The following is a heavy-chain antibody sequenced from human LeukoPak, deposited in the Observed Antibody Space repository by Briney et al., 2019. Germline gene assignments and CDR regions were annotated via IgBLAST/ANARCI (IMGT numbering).Heavy chain of an antibody. D-gene: IGHD6-19*01. CDR2: ISSSSSYI. CDR1: GFTFSSYS. V-gene: IGHV3-21*01. CDR3: ARERKTGYSSGWYPEFDY. Sequence: GGSLRLSCAASGFTFSSYSMNWVRQAPGKGLEWVSSISSSSSYIYYADSVKGRFTISRDNSKNTLYLQMNSLRAEDTAVYYCARERKTGYSSGWYPEFDYWGQGTLVTVSS. J-gene: IGHJ4*02.